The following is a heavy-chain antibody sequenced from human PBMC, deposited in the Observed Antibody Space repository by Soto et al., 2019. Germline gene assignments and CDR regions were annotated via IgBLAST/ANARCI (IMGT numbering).Heavy chain of an antibody. CDR3: ARLVSAAAGPDY. Sequence: PGESLKISCKASGYSFNSYWIGWVRQMPGKGLEWMGIVHPGNSDIRYSPSFQGQVTVSVDRSISTAYLQWSSLKASDTAMYYCARLVSAAAGPDYWGQGTLVTVSS. V-gene: IGHV5-51*01. J-gene: IGHJ4*02. CDR2: VHPGNSDI. D-gene: IGHD6-13*01. CDR1: GYSFNSYW.